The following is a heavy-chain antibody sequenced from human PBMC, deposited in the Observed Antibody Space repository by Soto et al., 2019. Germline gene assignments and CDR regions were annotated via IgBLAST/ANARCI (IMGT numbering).Heavy chain of an antibody. J-gene: IGHJ5*02. CDR2: IYYSGST. V-gene: IGHV4-39*01. CDR1: GGSISGSSYY. CDR3: ATWYYDFWSGYGGWFDP. D-gene: IGHD3-3*01. Sequence: PSETLSLTCTVSGGSISGSSYYWGWIRQPPGKGLEWIGSIYYSGSTYYNPSLKSRVTISVDTSKNQFSLKLSSVTAADTAVYYCATWYYDFWSGYGGWFDPWGQGTLVTVSS.